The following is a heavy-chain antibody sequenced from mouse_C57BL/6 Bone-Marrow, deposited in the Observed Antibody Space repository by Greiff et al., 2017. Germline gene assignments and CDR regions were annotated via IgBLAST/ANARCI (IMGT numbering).Heavy chain of an antibody. D-gene: IGHD1-1*01. Sequence: EVKLQESGGDLVKPGGSLKLSCAASGFTFSSYGMSWVRQTPDKRLEWVATISSGGSYTYYPDSVKGRFTISRDNAKNTLYLQMSSLKSEDTAMYYCARRDYGSSYRYFDYWGQGTTLTVSS. J-gene: IGHJ2*01. CDR1: GFTFSSYG. CDR3: ARRDYGSSYRYFDY. CDR2: ISSGGSYT. V-gene: IGHV5-6*02.